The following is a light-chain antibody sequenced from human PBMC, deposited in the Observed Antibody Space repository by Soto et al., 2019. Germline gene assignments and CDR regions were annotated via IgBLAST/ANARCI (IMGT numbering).Light chain of an antibody. Sequence: EIVLTQSPGTLSLSPGERAALSCRASQSVSSTYLAWYQQKPGQAPRLLIYDTSARATGIPDRFSGSGSGTDFTLSISRLEPEDFAVYHCQQYGRSPPMYTFGQGTKLEIK. CDR3: QQYGRSPPMYT. V-gene: IGKV3-20*01. CDR1: QSVSSTY. J-gene: IGKJ2*01. CDR2: DTS.